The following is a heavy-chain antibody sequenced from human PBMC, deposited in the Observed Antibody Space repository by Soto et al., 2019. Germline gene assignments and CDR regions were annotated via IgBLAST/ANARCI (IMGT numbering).Heavy chain of an antibody. Sequence: SETLSLTCTVSGGSISSSSYYWGWIRQPPGKGLEWIGSIYYSGSTYYNPSLKSRVTISVDTSKNQFSLKLSSVTAADTAVYYCARKEFGYGMDVWGQGTTVTVSS. V-gene: IGHV4-39*01. CDR3: ARKEFGYGMDV. CDR1: GGSISSSSYY. J-gene: IGHJ6*02. D-gene: IGHD3-16*01. CDR2: IYYSGST.